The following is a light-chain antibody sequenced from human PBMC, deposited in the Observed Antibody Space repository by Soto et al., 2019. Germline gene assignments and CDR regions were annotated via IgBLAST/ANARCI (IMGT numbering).Light chain of an antibody. CDR2: KAS. J-gene: IGKJ4*01. V-gene: IGKV1-5*03. Sequence: DIQMTQSPSTLSASVGDRVTITCRASQSISTWLAWYQQKPGKAPKLLIYKASTLEGGVPSRFSGSGSGTEFNITISSLQPDDFATYYCQQYNTSPLTCGGGTTVEIK. CDR3: QQYNTSPLT. CDR1: QSISTW.